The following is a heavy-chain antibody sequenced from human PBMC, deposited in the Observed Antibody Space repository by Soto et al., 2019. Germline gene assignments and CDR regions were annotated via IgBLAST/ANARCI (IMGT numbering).Heavy chain of an antibody. Sequence: EVQLVESGGGLVQPGGSLRLSCAASGFTFSSYSMNWVRQAPGKGLEWVSYISRSSSTIYYADSVKGRFTISRDNATNSLYLQMNRLRDEDTAVYYCATEGYPFDYWGQGTLFTVSS. V-gene: IGHV3-48*02. CDR1: GFTFSSYS. D-gene: IGHD5-12*01. CDR3: ATEGYPFDY. CDR2: ISRSSSTI. J-gene: IGHJ4*02.